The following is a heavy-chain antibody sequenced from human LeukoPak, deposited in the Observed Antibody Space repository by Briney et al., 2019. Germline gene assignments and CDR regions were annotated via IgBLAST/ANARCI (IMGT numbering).Heavy chain of an antibody. CDR1: GYTFTSYA. V-gene: IGHV1-69*06. CDR3: ASGAAEPDYMDV. J-gene: IGHJ6*03. CDR2: IIPIFVTA. D-gene: IGHD6-13*01. Sequence: SVKVSCKASGYTFTSYAMNWVRQAPGQGLEWMGGIIPIFVTANYAQKFQGRVTITADKSTSTAYMELSSLRSEDTAVYYCASGAAEPDYMDVWGKGTTVTVSS.